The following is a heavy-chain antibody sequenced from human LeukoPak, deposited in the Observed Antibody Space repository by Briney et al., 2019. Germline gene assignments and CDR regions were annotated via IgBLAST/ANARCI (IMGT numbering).Heavy chain of an antibody. CDR2: IYYSGST. V-gene: IGHV4-59*01. D-gene: IGHD4-17*01. CDR1: GGSISSYY. J-gene: IGHJ4*02. CDR3: AREGDYSNFDY. Sequence: PSETLSLTCTVPGGSISSYYWSWIRQPPGKGLEWIGYIYYSGSTSYNPSLKSRVSISVDTSKNQFSLKLSSVTAADTAVYYCAREGDYSNFDYWGQGTLVTVSS.